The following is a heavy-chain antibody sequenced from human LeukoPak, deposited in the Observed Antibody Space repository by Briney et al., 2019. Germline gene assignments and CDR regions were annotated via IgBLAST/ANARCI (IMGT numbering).Heavy chain of an antibody. J-gene: IGHJ4*02. V-gene: IGHV1-69*02. CDR3: ARGPGDYDFWSGYYSEGYFDY. CDR1: GGTFSSYT. CDR2: IIPILGIA. D-gene: IGHD3-3*01. Sequence: SVKVSCKASGGTFSSYTISWVRQAPGQGLEWMGRIIPILGIANYAQKFEGRVTITADKSTSTAYMELSSLRSEDTAVYYCARGPGDYDFWSGYYSEGYFDYWGQGTLVTVSS.